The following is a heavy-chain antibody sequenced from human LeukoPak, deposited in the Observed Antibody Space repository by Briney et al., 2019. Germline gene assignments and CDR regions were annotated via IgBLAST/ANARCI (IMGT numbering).Heavy chain of an antibody. D-gene: IGHD6-6*01. CDR1: GGSFSGYY. V-gene: IGHV4-34*01. CDR3: ARGVIAARHYFDY. J-gene: IGHJ4*02. Sequence: SETLSLTCAVYGGSFSGYYWSWIRQPPGKGLEWIGEINHSGSTNYNPSLKSRVTISVDTSKNQFSLKLSSLRVPDTAVYYCARGVIAARHYFDYWGEGTLVTVSS. CDR2: INHSGST.